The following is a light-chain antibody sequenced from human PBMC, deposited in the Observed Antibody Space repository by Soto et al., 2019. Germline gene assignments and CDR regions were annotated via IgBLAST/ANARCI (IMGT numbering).Light chain of an antibody. V-gene: IGKV3-20*01. Sequence: EIVLTQSPGTLSLSPGERATLSCRASQIVSSTYLAWFQQKPGQAPRLLIYGASTRATGIPDRFSGSGSGTDSTLTISGLEPEDSALYYCQQYGVTPPNSFGGGTKLEV. CDR2: GAS. CDR1: QIVSSTY. J-gene: IGKJ4*01. CDR3: QQYGVTPPNS.